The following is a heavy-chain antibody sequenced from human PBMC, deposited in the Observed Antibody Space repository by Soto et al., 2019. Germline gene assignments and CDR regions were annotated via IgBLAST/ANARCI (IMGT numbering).Heavy chain of an antibody. J-gene: IGHJ6*02. CDR3: ARGPYYYDSSGYYRDYYYYGMDV. Sequence: ASVKVSCKASGGTFSSYAISWVRQAPGQGLEWMGGIIPIFGTANYAQKFQGRVTITADESTSTAYMELSSLRSEDTAVYYCARGPYYYDSSGYYRDYYYYGMDVWGQGTTVTVSS. CDR1: GGTFSSYA. CDR2: IIPIFGTA. V-gene: IGHV1-69*13. D-gene: IGHD3-22*01.